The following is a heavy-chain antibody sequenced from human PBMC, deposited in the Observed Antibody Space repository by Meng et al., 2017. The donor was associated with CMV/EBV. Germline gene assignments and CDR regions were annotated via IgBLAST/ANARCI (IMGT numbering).Heavy chain of an antibody. Sequence: GSLRLSCTVSGGSISSSSYYWGWIRQPPGKGLEWIGSIYYSGSTYYNPSLKSRVTISVDTSKNQFSLKLSSVTAADTAVYYCAGGEVLGLIFDYWGQRTLVTVSS. D-gene: IGHD1-26*01. CDR1: GGSISSSSYY. V-gene: IGHV4-39*07. J-gene: IGHJ4*02. CDR2: IYYSGST. CDR3: AGGEVLGLIFDY.